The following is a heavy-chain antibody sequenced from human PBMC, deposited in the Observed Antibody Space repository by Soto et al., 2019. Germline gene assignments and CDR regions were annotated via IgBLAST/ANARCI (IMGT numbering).Heavy chain of an antibody. Sequence: PSETLSLTCAVSGDSISGNNLWSWVRQSPGKGLEWIGEIYHTGKSNYKPSLKTRVTMSVDKSKIKFSLEVRSLTVADTAVYFCAIDSPVELRVPNSMDVWGQGTTVTVSS. D-gene: IGHD3-16*01. CDR2: IYHTGKS. J-gene: IGHJ6*02. CDR1: GDSISGNNL. V-gene: IGHV4-4*02. CDR3: AIDSPVELRVPNSMDV.